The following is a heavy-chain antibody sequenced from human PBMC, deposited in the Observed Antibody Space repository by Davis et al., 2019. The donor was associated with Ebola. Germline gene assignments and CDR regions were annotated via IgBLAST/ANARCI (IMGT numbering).Heavy chain of an antibody. CDR2: ISWNSGNI. J-gene: IGHJ4*01. CDR1: GFTFGDYG. CDR3: VRGAGWVFDF. V-gene: IGHV3-9*01. D-gene: IGHD3-16*01. Sequence: PGGFLRPSCAASGFTFGDYGMHWVRQAPGKGLEWVSGISWNSGNIDYVDSVKGRFTISRDNAKNSLYLQMNSLRAEDTALYYCVRGAGWVFDFWGHGTLVTVSS.